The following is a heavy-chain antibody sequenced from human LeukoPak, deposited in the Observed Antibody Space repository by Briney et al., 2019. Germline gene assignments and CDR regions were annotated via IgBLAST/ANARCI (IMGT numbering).Heavy chain of an antibody. J-gene: IGHJ4*02. CDR1: GFTFSSYS. Sequence: PGGSLRLSCAASGFTFSSYSMNWVRQVPGKGLEWVSSISSSSSYIYYADSVKGRFTISRDNAKNSLYLQMNSLRAGDTAVYYCARESNWGYYFDFWGQGTLVTVSS. CDR2: ISSSSSYI. D-gene: IGHD7-27*01. CDR3: ARESNWGYYFDF. V-gene: IGHV3-21*01.